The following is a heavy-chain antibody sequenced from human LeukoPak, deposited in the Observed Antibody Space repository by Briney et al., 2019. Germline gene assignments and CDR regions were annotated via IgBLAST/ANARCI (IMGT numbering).Heavy chain of an antibody. V-gene: IGHV3-30*02. J-gene: IGHJ4*02. CDR3: AKVMARGVTSSPDY. CDR1: GFTFSRHG. D-gene: IGHD3-10*01. CDR2: IRYDGNNK. Sequence: GGSLRLSCAASGFTFSRHGMHWVRQAPGKGLEWVAFIRYDGNNKYHADSVKGRFTISRDNSKNTLYLQMNSLRAEDTAVYYCAKVMARGVTSSPDYWGQGTLVTVSS.